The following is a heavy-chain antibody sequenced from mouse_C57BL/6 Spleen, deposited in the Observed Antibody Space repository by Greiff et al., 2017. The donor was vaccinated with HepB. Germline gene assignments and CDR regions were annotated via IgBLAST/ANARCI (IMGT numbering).Heavy chain of an antibody. Sequence: EVKVEESGGGLVKPGGSLKLSCAASGFTFSSYAMSWVRQTPEKRLEWVATISDGGSYTYYPDNVKGRFTISRDNAKNNLYLQMSHLKSEDTAMYYCARDRRDYYGTNYFDYWGQGTTLTVSS. D-gene: IGHD1-1*01. CDR3: ARDRRDYYGTNYFDY. CDR2: ISDGGSYT. CDR1: GFTFSSYA. V-gene: IGHV5-4*01. J-gene: IGHJ2*01.